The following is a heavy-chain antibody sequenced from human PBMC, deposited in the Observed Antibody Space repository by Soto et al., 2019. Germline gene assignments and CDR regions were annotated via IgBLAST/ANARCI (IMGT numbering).Heavy chain of an antibody. V-gene: IGHV1-69*02. Sequence: GASVKVSCKASGGTFSSYTISWVRQAPGQGLEWMGRIIPILGIANYAQKFQGRVTITADKSTSTAYMELSSLRSEDTAVYYCARGGAGFAFNISPERHGVLRYVMYFRAQGTTVPVS. D-gene: IGHD4-17*01. CDR2: IIPILGIA. J-gene: IGHJ6*02. CDR1: GGTFSSYT. CDR3: ARGGAGFAFNISPERHGVLRYVMYF.